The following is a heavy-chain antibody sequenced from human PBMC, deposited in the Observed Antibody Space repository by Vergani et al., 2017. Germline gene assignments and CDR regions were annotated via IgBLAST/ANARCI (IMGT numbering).Heavy chain of an antibody. D-gene: IGHD3-10*01. Sequence: QVQLPQSGPGLVKPSQTLSLPCAISGDSVSSNSAAWNWIRQSPSRGLEWLGRTYYSSKWYNDYAVSVKSRITINPDTSKNQFSLHLTSVTPEGTAVYYCARLEATMFRVVIQQTAFDFWGQGTLVTVSS. CDR3: ARLEATMFRVVIQQTAFDF. V-gene: IGHV6-1*01. J-gene: IGHJ5*01. CDR2: TYYSSKWYN. CDR1: GDSVSSNSAA.